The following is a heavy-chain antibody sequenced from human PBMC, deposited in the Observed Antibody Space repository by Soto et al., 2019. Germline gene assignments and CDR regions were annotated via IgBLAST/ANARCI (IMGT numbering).Heavy chain of an antibody. Sequence: QVQLVESGGGLVKPGGSLRLSCAASGFTFSDYYMSWIRQAPGKGLEWVSYISSSSSYTNYADSVKGRFTISRDNAKNSLYLQMNSLRAEDTAVYYCARDLSLTGGHDAFDIWGQGTMVTVSS. J-gene: IGHJ3*02. CDR3: ARDLSLTGGHDAFDI. V-gene: IGHV3-11*06. CDR1: GFTFSDYY. D-gene: IGHD6-25*01. CDR2: ISSSSSYT.